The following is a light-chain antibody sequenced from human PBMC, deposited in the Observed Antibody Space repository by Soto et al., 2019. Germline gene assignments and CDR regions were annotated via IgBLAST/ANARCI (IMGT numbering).Light chain of an antibody. V-gene: IGKV1-27*01. J-gene: IGKJ3*01. CDR2: SAS. CDR3: QKFNSAPFT. CDR1: QSVNNY. Sequence: DIQMTQSPSSLSASVGDRVTITCRASQSVNNYLAWYQQKPGKVPQLLIYSASTLHPGVPSRFSGSGSGTDFTLTISSLQPEDVATYYCQKFNSAPFTFGHGTTVDIK.